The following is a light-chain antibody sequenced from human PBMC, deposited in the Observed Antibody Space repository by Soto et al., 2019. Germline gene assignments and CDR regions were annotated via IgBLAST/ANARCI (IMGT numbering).Light chain of an antibody. J-gene: IGKJ1*01. CDR1: QSVSSSY. Sequence: EIVLTQSPGTLSFSPGERATLSCRASQSVSSSYLAWYQQKPGQAPRLLIYGASSRATGIPDRFSGCGSGTDFTLTISRLEPEDFAVYYCQQYAGSRTFGQGTKVDIK. CDR2: GAS. V-gene: IGKV3-20*01. CDR3: QQYAGSRT.